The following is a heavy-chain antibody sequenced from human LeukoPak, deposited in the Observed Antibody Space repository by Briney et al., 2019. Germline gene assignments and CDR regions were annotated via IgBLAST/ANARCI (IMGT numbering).Heavy chain of an antibody. CDR1: GQSFTIYT. CDR3: ASSRSKRITTNRGVREYYYGMDV. D-gene: IGHD3-10*01. V-gene: IGHV1-3*01. Sequence: ASAKVSCKTSGQSFTIYTLHWVRQAPGQRLEWMGWINAADGNTKYSQKFQGRVVITRDSSANTAYMELSSLTSEDSAVYYCASSRSKRITTNRGVREYYYGMDVWGQGTTVTVSS. J-gene: IGHJ6*02. CDR2: INAADGNT.